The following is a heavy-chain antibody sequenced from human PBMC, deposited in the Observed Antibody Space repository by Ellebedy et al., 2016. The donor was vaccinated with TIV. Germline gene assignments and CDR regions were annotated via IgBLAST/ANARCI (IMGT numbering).Heavy chain of an antibody. Sequence: ASVKVSXXASGYTFTSYGISWVRQAPGQGLEWMGWINPNSGGTNYAQKFQGRVTMTRDTSISTAYMELSRLRSDDTAVYYCARVLAVAVRRGRRDWFDPWGQGTLVTVSS. D-gene: IGHD6-19*01. V-gene: IGHV1-2*02. CDR1: GYTFTSYG. CDR2: INPNSGGT. J-gene: IGHJ5*02. CDR3: ARVLAVAVRRGRRDWFDP.